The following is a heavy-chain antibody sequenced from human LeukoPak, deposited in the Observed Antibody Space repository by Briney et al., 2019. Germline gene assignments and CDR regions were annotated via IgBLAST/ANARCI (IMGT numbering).Heavy chain of an antibody. CDR2: ITSSSTYI. CDR3: ARELAVEGVLDY. J-gene: IGHJ4*02. V-gene: IGHV3-21*01. D-gene: IGHD6-13*01. Sequence: GGSLRLSCAASGFTFSSYSMNWVRQAPGKGLEWVSSITSSSTYIYYADSLRGRFTISRDNPKNSLYLQMNSLRAEATAVYYCARELAVEGVLDYWGQGTLVTVSS. CDR1: GFTFSSYS.